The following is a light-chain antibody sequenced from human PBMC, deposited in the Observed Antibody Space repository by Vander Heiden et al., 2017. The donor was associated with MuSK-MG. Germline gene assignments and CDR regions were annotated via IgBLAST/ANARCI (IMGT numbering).Light chain of an antibody. CDR1: QSVSSSY. Sequence: EIVLTQSPGTLSLSPGERATLSCRASQSVSSSYLAWYQQKPGQAPRLLIYDASTRATGIPYRFSGSGSGTDFTLTISRLEPEDFAVYYCQRYGSSPPWTFGQGTKVEIK. CDR3: QRYGSSPPWT. CDR2: DAS. V-gene: IGKV3-20*01. J-gene: IGKJ1*01.